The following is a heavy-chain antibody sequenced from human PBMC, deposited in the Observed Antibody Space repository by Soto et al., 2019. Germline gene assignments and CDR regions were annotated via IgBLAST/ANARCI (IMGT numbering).Heavy chain of an antibody. V-gene: IGHV3-23*01. CDR1: GFTFSSYA. D-gene: IGHD2-15*01. Sequence: GSLRLSCAASGFTFSSYAMSWVRQAPGKGLEWVSAISGSGGSTYYADSVKGRFTISRDNSKNTLYLQMNSLRAEDTAVYYCAKDRISGGSLDYWGQGTLVTVSS. CDR3: AKDRISGGSLDY. CDR2: ISGSGGST. J-gene: IGHJ4*02.